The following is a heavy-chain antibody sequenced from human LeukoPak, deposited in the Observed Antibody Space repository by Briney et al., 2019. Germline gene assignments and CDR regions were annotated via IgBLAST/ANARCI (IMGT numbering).Heavy chain of an antibody. J-gene: IGHJ3*02. CDR1: GGSTSSYY. Sequence: KASETLSLTCTVSGGSTSSYYWSWIRQSAGKGLEWIGRIYVSGSTTYNPSLNSRVTISVDTSKNQFSLKLSSVTAADTAAYYCARGSLSGLDAFDIWGQGTMVTVSS. V-gene: IGHV4-4*07. D-gene: IGHD2-15*01. CDR2: IYVSGST. CDR3: ARGSLSGLDAFDI.